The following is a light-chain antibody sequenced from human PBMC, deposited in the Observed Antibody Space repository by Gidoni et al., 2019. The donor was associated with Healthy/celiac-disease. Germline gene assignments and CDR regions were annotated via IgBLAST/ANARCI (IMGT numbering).Light chain of an antibody. CDR1: QDISNY. Sequence: DIQMTQSPSSLSASVLDRVTITCQASQDISNYLNWYQQKPGKAPKPLIYDASNLETGVPSRCSGSGSGTDFTLTISSLQPEDIATYYCQQELTFGGGTKVEIK. V-gene: IGKV1-33*01. CDR3: QQELT. CDR2: DAS. J-gene: IGKJ4*01.